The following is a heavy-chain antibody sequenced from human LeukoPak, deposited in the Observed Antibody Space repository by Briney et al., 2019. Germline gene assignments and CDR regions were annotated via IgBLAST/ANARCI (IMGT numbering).Heavy chain of an antibody. D-gene: IGHD3-22*01. Sequence: GGTLRLSCVASGFPFSVYDKSWIRQSPGKGLEWILYMYSSGRTINYADSMRRRVTLSSDNPKKSLYVQMHCLSAEDAAVYYSARGDLAYYYEISRQFDYWGQGALVTVSS. V-gene: IGHV3-11*01. CDR1: GFPFSVYD. CDR3: ARGDLAYYYEISRQFDY. CDR2: MYSSGRTI. J-gene: IGHJ4*02.